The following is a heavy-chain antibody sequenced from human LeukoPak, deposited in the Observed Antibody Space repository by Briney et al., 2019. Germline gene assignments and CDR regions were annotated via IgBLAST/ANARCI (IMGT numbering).Heavy chain of an antibody. CDR3: ARDLIVPAADDAFDI. CDR2: IRPDGGEK. J-gene: IGHJ3*02. CDR1: GFTFSNYW. V-gene: IGHV3-7*01. Sequence: GGSLRLSCVVYGFTFSNYWMSWLRQAPGKGLEWVINIRPDGGEKYFVDSVKGRFTISRDNAKNSLYLQMNSLRAEDTAVYYCARDLIVPAADDAFDIWGQGTMVTVSS. D-gene: IGHD2-2*01.